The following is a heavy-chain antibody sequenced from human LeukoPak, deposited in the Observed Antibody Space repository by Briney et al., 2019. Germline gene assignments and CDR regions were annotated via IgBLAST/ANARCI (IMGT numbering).Heavy chain of an antibody. J-gene: IGHJ4*02. D-gene: IGHD1-26*01. CDR1: GFTFSSYS. Sequence: GGSLRLSCAASGFTFSSYSMNWVRQAPGKGLEWVSYISSSSSTIYYADSVKGRFTISRDNAKNSLYLQMNSLRAEDTAVYYCAREDGISTNYWGQGTLVTVSS. CDR3: AREDGISTNY. V-gene: IGHV3-48*01. CDR2: ISSSSSTI.